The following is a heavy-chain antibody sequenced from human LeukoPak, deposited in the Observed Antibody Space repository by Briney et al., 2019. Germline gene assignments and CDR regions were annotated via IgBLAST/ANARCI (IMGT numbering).Heavy chain of an antibody. J-gene: IGHJ6*02. Sequence: GGSLRLSCAASGFTFRNYWMSWVRQAPGKGLEWVANINQDGSEKRYVDSGRFTISRDNAKSSLYLQMDSLRAEDTAVYYCARDRYHDFWSGYYSSYYGMDVWGQGTTVTVSS. CDR3: ARDRYHDFWSGYYSSYYGMDV. V-gene: IGHV3-7*01. CDR1: GFTFRNYW. D-gene: IGHD3-3*01. CDR2: INQDGSEK.